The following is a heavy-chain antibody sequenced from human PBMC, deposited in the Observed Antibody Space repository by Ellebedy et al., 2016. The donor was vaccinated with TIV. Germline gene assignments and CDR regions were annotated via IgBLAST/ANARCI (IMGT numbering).Heavy chain of an antibody. J-gene: IGHJ4*02. CDR2: VTNDGRHQ. Sequence: PGGSLRLSCAASGFTFSAYGMHWVRPAPGKGLDWLAVVTNDGRHQYYADSIKGRFTISRDNSKNTLYLQMRSLRAEDSAIYYCAKEIHDSGGDWGQGTLVTVSS. CDR1: GFTFSAYG. D-gene: IGHD4-23*01. V-gene: IGHV3-30*18. CDR3: AKEIHDSGGD.